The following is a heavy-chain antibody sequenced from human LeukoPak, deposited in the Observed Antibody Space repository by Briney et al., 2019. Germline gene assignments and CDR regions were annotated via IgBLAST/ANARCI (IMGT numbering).Heavy chain of an antibody. Sequence: SETLSLTCTVSGGSISSSYWSWIRQPPGKGLEWIGYIYYTGSTNYNPSLKSRVTISVDTSKNQFSLNLSSVTAADTAVYYCARHFPYSPPGNRGQGTLVTVFS. CDR3: ARHFPYSPPGN. V-gene: IGHV4-59*08. J-gene: IGHJ4*02. D-gene: IGHD6-13*01. CDR2: IYYTGST. CDR1: GGSISSSY.